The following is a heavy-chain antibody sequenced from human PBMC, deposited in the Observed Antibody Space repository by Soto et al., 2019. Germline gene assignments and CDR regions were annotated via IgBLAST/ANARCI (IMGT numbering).Heavy chain of an antibody. CDR2: IYYSGRT. J-gene: IGHJ4*01. V-gene: IGHV4-31*03. CDR3: ARTYGYASAGAVDY. D-gene: IGHD2-2*01. Sequence: QVQLQESGPGLVKPSQTLSLTCTVSGGSISSGGYYWSWIRQHPGKGLEWIGYIYYSGRTYYNPSNNSGYTISVDASKNQFSVKLSSMPAADTAVLYCARTYGYASAGAVDYWGHGTLVTVSS. CDR1: GGSISSGGYY.